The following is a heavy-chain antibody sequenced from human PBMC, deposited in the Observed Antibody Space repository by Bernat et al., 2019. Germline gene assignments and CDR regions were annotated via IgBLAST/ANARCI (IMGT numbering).Heavy chain of an antibody. CDR3: ARDSPRQGLSDY. V-gene: IGHV3-33*01. Sequence: VQLVESGGGLVQPGGSLRLSCAASGFTFSSYGMHWVRQAPGKGLEWVAVIWYDGSNKYYADSVKGRFTISRDNSKNTLYLQMNSLRAEDTAVYYCARDSPRQGLSDYWGQGTLVTVSS. CDR2: IWYDGSNK. J-gene: IGHJ4*02. CDR1: GFTFSSYG. D-gene: IGHD6-25*01.